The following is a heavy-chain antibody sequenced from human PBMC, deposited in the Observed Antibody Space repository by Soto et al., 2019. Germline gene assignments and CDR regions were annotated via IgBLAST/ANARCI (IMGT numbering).Heavy chain of an antibody. D-gene: IGHD1-26*01. CDR3: ASLHSGNDDI. Sequence: QVQLVQSGAEVKKPGSSVKVSCKASGGTFSSYAISWVRQAPGQGLEWMVGLIPIFGTANYAQKFQGRVTITAAESTSTAYMELSSLRSEDTSVYYCASLHSGNDDIWGQGTMVTVSS. CDR2: LIPIFGTA. V-gene: IGHV1-69*12. CDR1: GGTFSSYA. J-gene: IGHJ3*02.